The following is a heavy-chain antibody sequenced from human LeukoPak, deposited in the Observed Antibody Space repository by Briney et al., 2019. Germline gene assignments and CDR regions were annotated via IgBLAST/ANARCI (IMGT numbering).Heavy chain of an antibody. Sequence: QPSETLSLTCTVSGGSISSGSYYWSWIRQPAGKGLEWIGRIYTSGSTYYNPSLKSRVTISVDRSKNQFSLKLSSVTAADTAVYYCARGDLYFDYWGQGTLVTVSS. V-gene: IGHV4-61*02. J-gene: IGHJ4*02. CDR1: GGSISSGSYY. CDR3: ARGDLYFDY. CDR2: IYTSGST.